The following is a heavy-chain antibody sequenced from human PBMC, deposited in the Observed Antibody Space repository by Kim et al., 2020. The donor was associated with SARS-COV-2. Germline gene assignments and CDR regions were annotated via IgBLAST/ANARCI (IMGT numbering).Heavy chain of an antibody. CDR3: ARVRRVAGTAPLGL. J-gene: IGHJ4*02. V-gene: IGHV3-74*01. D-gene: IGHD6-19*01. CDR1: GFTFSSYW. CDR2: INSDGSST. Sequence: GGSLRLSCAASGFTFSSYWMHWVRQAPGKGLVWVSRINSDGSSTSYADSVKGRFTISRDNAKNTLYLQMNSLRAEDTAVYYCARVRRVAGTAPLGLWGQRALVTVSS.